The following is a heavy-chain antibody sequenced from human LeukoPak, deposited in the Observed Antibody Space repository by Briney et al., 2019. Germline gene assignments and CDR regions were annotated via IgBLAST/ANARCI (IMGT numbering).Heavy chain of an antibody. CDR2: ISYDGSNK. CDR1: GFTFSSYA. V-gene: IGHV3-30-3*01. D-gene: IGHD4-11*01. Sequence: GGSLRLSCAASGFTFSSYAMHWVRQAPGKGLEWVAVISYDGSNKYYADSVKGRFTISRDNSKNTLYLQMNSLRAEDTAVYYCAKDQYSNYEGGYWGQGTLVTISS. J-gene: IGHJ4*02. CDR3: AKDQYSNYEGGY.